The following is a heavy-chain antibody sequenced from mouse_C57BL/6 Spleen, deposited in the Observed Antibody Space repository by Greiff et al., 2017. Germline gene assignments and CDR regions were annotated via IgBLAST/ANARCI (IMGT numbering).Heavy chain of an antibody. CDR2: LYPGDGDT. J-gene: IGHJ3*01. CDR3: ARSGLGPAWFAY. D-gene: IGHD3-3*01. Sequence: VQLQQSGAELVKPGASVQISCKASGYAFSSYWMNWVKQRPGTGLEWIGQLYPGDGDTNYNGKFKGKATLTADKSSSTAYMQLSSLTSEDSAVYFCARSGLGPAWFAYWGQGTLVTVSA. CDR1: GYAFSSYW. V-gene: IGHV1-80*01.